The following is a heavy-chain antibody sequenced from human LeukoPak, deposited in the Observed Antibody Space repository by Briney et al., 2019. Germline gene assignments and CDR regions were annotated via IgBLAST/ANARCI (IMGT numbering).Heavy chain of an antibody. CDR2: IYYSGST. CDR3: ARQKGYFDY. CDR1: GGSISSYY. J-gene: IGHJ4*02. V-gene: IGHV4-59*01. Sequence: SSETLSLTCTVSGGSISSYYWSWIRQPPGKGLEWIGYIYYSGSTNYNPSLKSRVTISVDTSKNQFSLKLSSVTAADTAVYYCARQKGYFDYWGQGTLVTVSS.